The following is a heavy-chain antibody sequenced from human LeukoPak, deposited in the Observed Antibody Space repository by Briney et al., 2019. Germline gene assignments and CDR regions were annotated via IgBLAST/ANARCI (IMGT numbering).Heavy chain of an antibody. V-gene: IGHV4-59*08. J-gene: IGHJ5*02. Sequence: SETLSLTCTVSGGSITTYYWNWIRQPPGKGLEWIGTVYYSGSTYYNPSPKSRVTISVDTSKNQFSLKLSSVTAADTAVYYCASNWNYGWFDPWGQGTLVTVSS. CDR2: VYYSGST. CDR3: ASNWNYGWFDP. CDR1: GGSITTYY. D-gene: IGHD1-7*01.